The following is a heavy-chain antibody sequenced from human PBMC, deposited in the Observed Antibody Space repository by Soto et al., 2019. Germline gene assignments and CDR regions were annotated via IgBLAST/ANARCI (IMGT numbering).Heavy chain of an antibody. CDR3: AKVQTWIQTTLDY. CDR2: ITGSGGST. CDR1: GFTFSSYA. Sequence: EVQLLESGGGLVQPGGSLRLSCAASGFTFSSYAMSWVRQAPGKGLEWVSTITGSGGSTYYADSVKGRFTISRDNSRNTLYLQMNSLRAEDTAVYYCAKVQTWIQTTLDYWGRGTLVTVSS. D-gene: IGHD5-18*01. V-gene: IGHV3-23*01. J-gene: IGHJ4*02.